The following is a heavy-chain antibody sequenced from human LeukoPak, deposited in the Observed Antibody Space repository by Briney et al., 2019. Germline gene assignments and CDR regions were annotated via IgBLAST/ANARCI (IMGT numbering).Heavy chain of an antibody. CDR2: IYYSGST. J-gene: IGHJ4*02. D-gene: IGHD2-2*01. CDR3: ARVRDIVVVPAAIGNFDY. V-gene: IGHV4-39*01. CDR1: GGSISSSSYY. Sequence: SETLSLTCTVSGGSISSSSYYWGWIRQPPGKGLEWIGSIYYSGSTYYNPSLKSRVTISVDTSKNQFSLKLSSVTAADTAVYYCARVRDIVVVPAAIGNFDYWGQGTLVTVSS.